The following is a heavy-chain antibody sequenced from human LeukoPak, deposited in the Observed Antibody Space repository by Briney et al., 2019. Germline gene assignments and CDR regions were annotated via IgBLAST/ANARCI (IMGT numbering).Heavy chain of an antibody. Sequence: PSETLSLTCSVSGGSIGTYYWSCIRQPAGEGLEWIGRIYTGGSTNYNPSIKSRVTLSIETPKNQFSLELTSVTAANTAVYYCARAPTAYCLSTNCQPYFDYWGQGILVTVSS. J-gene: IGHJ4*02. V-gene: IGHV4-4*07. D-gene: IGHD2-2*01. CDR3: ARAPTAYCLSTNCQPYFDY. CDR2: IYTGGST. CDR1: GGSIGTYY.